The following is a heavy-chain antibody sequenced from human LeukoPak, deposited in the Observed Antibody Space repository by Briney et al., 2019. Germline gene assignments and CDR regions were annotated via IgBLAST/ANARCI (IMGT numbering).Heavy chain of an antibody. J-gene: IGHJ6*02. CDR1: GFTFSSHA. D-gene: IGHD2-15*01. CDR2: ISGSGINT. V-gene: IGHV3-23*01. CDR3: AKRYCSGGNCHFYFYYGMDA. Sequence: GGSLRLSCAASGFTFSSHAMSWVRQAPGKGLEWVSAISGSGINTYYADSVKGRFTISRDNSKNTLYLQMNSLRAEDSAVYYCAKRYCSGGNCHFYFYYGMDAWGQGTAVTVSS.